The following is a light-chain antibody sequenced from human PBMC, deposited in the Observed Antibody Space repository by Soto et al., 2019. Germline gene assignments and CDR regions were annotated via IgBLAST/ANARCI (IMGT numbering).Light chain of an antibody. CDR2: DAS. CDR1: QSVGTY. CDR3: RQRSNWPLRVS. J-gene: IGKJ5*01. Sequence: EIVFTQSPATLCLSTGQRATLSCAASQSVGTYLAWYQQTPGQAPRLLIYDASSRATGIPARFSGSVSGTDFTLTISSLGPEDFALYYCRQRSNWPLRVSFGQGTRLEIK. V-gene: IGKV3-11*01.